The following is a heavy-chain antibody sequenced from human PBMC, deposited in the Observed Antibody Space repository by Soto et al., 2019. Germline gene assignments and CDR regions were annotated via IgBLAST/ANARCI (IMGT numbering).Heavy chain of an antibody. J-gene: IGHJ6*02. V-gene: IGHV1-69*01. CDR3: ARETGIAARLGYYYYGLDV. CDR1: GGTFSNYA. D-gene: IGHD6-6*01. Sequence: QVQLVQSGAEVKKPGSSVKVSCKASGGTFSNYAIRWVRQAPGQGLEWMGGIIPIFGTTNYAQKFQGSVTITADESTRTAYMELSSLRSEDTAVYYCARETGIAARLGYYYYGLDVWGQGTTVTVSS. CDR2: IIPIFGTT.